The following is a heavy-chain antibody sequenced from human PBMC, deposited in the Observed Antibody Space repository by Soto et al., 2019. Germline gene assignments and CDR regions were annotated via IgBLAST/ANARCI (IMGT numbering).Heavy chain of an antibody. CDR1: GGSFSGYY. V-gene: IGHV4-34*01. J-gene: IGHJ5*02. CDR3: ARAKNIVVVGNWFVP. Sequence: SETLSLTCAVYGGSFSGYYWSGIRQPPGKGLEWIGEINHSGSTNYNPSLKSRVTISVDTSKNQFSLKLSSVTAADTAVYYCARAKNIVVVGNWFVPWGQGTLDTVSS. CDR2: INHSGST. D-gene: IGHD2-15*01.